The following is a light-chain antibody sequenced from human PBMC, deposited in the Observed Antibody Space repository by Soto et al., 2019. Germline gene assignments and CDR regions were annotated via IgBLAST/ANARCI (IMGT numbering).Light chain of an antibody. V-gene: IGLV2-14*01. CDR2: DVS. CDR3: SSFTSSKTYV. Sequence: QSALTQPASVSGSPGQSIAISCTGTSSDVGGYNYASWYQQHPGKAPKLMIYDVSNRPSGVSNRFSGSKSGNTASLTISGLQAEDEADYYCSSFTSSKTYVFGTGTKVTVL. CDR1: SSDVGGYNY. J-gene: IGLJ1*01.